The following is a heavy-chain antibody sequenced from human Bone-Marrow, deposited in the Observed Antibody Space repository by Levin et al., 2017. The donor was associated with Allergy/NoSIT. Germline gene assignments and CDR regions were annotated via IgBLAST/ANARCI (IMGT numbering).Heavy chain of an antibody. J-gene: IGHJ3*02. Sequence: LSLTCAASGFTFSSYGMHWVRQAPGKGLEWVAVISYDGSNKYYADSVKGRFTISRDNSKNTLYLQMNSLRAEDTAVYYCAKLIGVVVVPSDAFDIWGQGTMVTVSS. D-gene: IGHD3-22*01. CDR2: ISYDGSNK. CDR1: GFTFSSYG. CDR3: AKLIGVVVVPSDAFDI. V-gene: IGHV3-30*18.